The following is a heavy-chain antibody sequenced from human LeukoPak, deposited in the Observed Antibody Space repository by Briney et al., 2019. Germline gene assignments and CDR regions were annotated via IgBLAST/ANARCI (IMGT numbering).Heavy chain of an antibody. D-gene: IGHD5-12*01. CDR3: ARASGYDLPDK. V-gene: IGHV3-30*03. J-gene: IGHJ4*02. CDR2: ISHDGHTK. Sequence: GGSLRLSCAASGFTFSGYGMHWVRQVPVKGLQWVAVISHDGHTKYYEDSVKGRFTIYRDNFKNTLSLQTNSLRADDTAVYYCARASGYDLPDKWGQGTLVTVSS. CDR1: GFTFSGYG.